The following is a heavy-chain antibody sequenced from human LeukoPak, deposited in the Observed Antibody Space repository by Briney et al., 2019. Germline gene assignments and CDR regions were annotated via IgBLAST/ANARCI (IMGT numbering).Heavy chain of an antibody. CDR2: IIPILDIA. D-gene: IGHD6-13*01. CDR1: GGTFSSYA. Sequence: EASVKVSCKASGGTFSSYAISWVRQAPGQGLEWMGRIIPILDIANYAQKFQGRVTITADKSTSTAYMELSSLRSEDTAVYYCAREPAAGTPEYFQHWGQGTLVTVSS. CDR3: AREPAAGTPEYFQH. J-gene: IGHJ1*01. V-gene: IGHV1-69*04.